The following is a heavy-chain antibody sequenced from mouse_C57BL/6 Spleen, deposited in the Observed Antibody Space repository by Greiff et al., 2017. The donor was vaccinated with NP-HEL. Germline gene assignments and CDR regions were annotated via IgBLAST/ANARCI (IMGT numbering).Heavy chain of an antibody. CDR2: IYWDDDK. D-gene: IGHD1-1*02. V-gene: IGHV8-12*01. Sequence: ESGPGILQSSQTLSLTCSFSGFSLSTSGMGVSWIRQPSGKGLEWLAHIYWDDDKRSNPSLKSRLTISKDTSRNQVFLKITSVDTADTATYYCARRRNGYLDYWGQGTTLTVSS. J-gene: IGHJ2*01. CDR1: GFSLSTSGMG. CDR3: ARRRNGYLDY.